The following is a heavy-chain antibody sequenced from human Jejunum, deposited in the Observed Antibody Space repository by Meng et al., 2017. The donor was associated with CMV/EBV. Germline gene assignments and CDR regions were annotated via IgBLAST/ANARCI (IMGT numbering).Heavy chain of an antibody. CDR2: IIPVLGVA. J-gene: IGHJ6*02. V-gene: IGHV1-69*04. CDR1: GVTLSNDA. Sequence: KASGVTLSNDAITWVRQVPGQGLEWLGRIIPVLGVANYAQKFQGRVTLTAVKSTSTTYMELSSLRSEDTAVYYCARVTTFVYGMDVWGQGTTVTVSS. CDR3: ARVTTFVYGMDV. D-gene: IGHD1-1*01.